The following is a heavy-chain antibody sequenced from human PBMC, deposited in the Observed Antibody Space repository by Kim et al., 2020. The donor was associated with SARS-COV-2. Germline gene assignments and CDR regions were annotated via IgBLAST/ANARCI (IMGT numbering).Heavy chain of an antibody. J-gene: IGHJ4*02. CDR1: GGSITSTSSH. V-gene: IGHV4-39*01. CDR3: ARRNYPYDFDS. CDR2: VVYNGAT. D-gene: IGHD4-4*01. Sequence: SETLSLTCTVSGGSITSTSSHWTWFRQPPGKGLEWIVTVVYNGATFQNPSLESRVTISVDSSKNQFSLEVSSLTAADSAVYYCARRNYPYDFDSWGQGALVTVSS.